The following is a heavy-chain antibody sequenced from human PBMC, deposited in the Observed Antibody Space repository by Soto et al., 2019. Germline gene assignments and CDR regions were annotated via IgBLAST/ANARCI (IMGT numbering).Heavy chain of an antibody. CDR2: INPNSGGT. CDR3: AAAYPGTHYGMDV. Sequence: ASVKVSCKASGYTFTGYYMHWVRQAPGQRLEWMGWINPNSGGTNYAQKFQGRVTMTRDTSISTAYMELSRLRSDDTAVYYCAAAYPGTHYGMDVWGQGTTVTVYS. J-gene: IGHJ6*02. D-gene: IGHD1-1*01. V-gene: IGHV1-2*02. CDR1: GYTFTGYY.